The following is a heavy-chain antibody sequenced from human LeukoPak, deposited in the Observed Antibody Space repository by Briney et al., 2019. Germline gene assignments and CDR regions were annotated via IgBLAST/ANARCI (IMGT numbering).Heavy chain of an antibody. CDR1: GGSFSSSSYY. CDR3: ARGALVWFGESRTRLDP. CDR2: IYYSGST. D-gene: IGHD3-10*01. V-gene: IGHV4-39*07. Sequence: PSETLSLTCTVSGGSFSSSSYYWGWIRQPPGKGLEWIGSIYYSGSTYYNPSLKSRVTISVDTSKNQFSLKLSSVTAADTAVYYCARGALVWFGESRTRLDPWGQGTLVTVSS. J-gene: IGHJ5*02.